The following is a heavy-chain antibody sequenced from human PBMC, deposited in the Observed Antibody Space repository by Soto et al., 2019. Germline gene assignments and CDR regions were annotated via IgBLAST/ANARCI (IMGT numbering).Heavy chain of an antibody. CDR3: AAGGGLPRYY. J-gene: IGHJ4*02. D-gene: IGHD5-12*01. CDR2: IYHSGST. V-gene: IGHV4-30-2*01. CDR1: GGSISSGGYS. Sequence: QLQLQESGSGLVKPSQTLSLTCAVSGGSISSGGYSWSWIRQPPGKGLEWIGYIYHSGSTYYNPSPKSRVTISVDRSMNQFSLKLSSVTAAGTAVYYCAAGGGLPRYYWGQGTLVTVSS.